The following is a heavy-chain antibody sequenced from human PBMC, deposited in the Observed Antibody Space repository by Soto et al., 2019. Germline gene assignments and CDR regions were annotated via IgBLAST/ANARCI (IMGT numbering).Heavy chain of an antibody. CDR1: GFTFNNYA. D-gene: IGHD6-19*01. Sequence: GESLKISCAASGFTFNNYAMSWVRQAPGKGLEWVSLLSGSDDSTYYADSVKGRFTMSSDSSKTTLYLHMNSLRAEDTAVYYCLKIEVAGRGNRVYYYSGMDVWGQGTTVTVSS. J-gene: IGHJ6*02. CDR2: LSGSDDST. CDR3: LKIEVAGRGNRVYYYSGMDV. V-gene: IGHV3-23*01.